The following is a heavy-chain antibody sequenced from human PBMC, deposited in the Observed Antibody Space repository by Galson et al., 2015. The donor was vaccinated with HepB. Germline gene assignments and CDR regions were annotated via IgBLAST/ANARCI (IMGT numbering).Heavy chain of an antibody. CDR2: ISVYNGNT. J-gene: IGHJ4*02. CDR1: GYTFTRYG. D-gene: IGHD3-10*01. CDR3: ARMYYGSGSTYTDF. V-gene: IGHV1-18*01. Sequence: SVKVSCKASGYTFTRYGISWVRQAPGQGLEWMGWISVYNGNTNSAQKFQGRVTMTTDTSTDRAYMELRSLGSDDTAVYYCARMYYGSGSTYTDFWGQGTLVTVSS.